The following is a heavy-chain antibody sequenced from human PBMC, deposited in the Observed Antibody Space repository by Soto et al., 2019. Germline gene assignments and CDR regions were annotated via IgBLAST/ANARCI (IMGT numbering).Heavy chain of an antibody. V-gene: IGHV1-18*01. CDR3: ARDFGYCRSGSCPRDWFDP. J-gene: IGHJ5*02. Sequence: QVQLVQSGAEVKKPGTSVKVSCTASGYTFSSHGISWVRQAPGQGLQWIGWVSGDNGNTNYAQSLQGRVTMTTDTSTNTGHMERRRLRSDDTAVYYRARDFGYCRSGSCPRDWFDPWGQGALVMGSS. CDR1: GYTFSSHG. D-gene: IGHD2-2*01. CDR2: VSGDNGNT.